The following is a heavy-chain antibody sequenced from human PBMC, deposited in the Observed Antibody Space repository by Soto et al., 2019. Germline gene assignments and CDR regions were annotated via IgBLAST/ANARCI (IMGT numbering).Heavy chain of an antibody. Sequence: VQLLESGGGLVQPGGSLRLSCAASGFTFSSYAMGWVRQAPGKGLEWVSGIDGSGGDKSFADSVKGRFTISRDNSKNVLYLHMHGLRAEDTARYYCAKEIVAAAYAEIPLYDFWGQGTLVTVSS. CDR2: IDGSGGDK. V-gene: IGHV3-23*01. J-gene: IGHJ4*02. CDR1: GFTFSSYA. CDR3: AKEIVAAAYAEIPLYDF. D-gene: IGHD2-15*01.